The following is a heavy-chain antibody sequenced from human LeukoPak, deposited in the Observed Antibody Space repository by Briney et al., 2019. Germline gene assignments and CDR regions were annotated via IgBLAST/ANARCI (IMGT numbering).Heavy chain of an antibody. CDR1: GYTFTDYY. Sequence: ASVKVSCKASGYTFTDYYIHWVRQAPGQGLEWMGRINPNSGLTNYVQKFQDRVTMTRDTSISTAYMELYRLRSDDTAVYYCARIPYCGTTSCPYYYDYWGQGTLVTVSS. V-gene: IGHV1-2*06. D-gene: IGHD2-2*01. J-gene: IGHJ4*02. CDR3: ARIPYCGTTSCPYYYDY. CDR2: INPNSGLT.